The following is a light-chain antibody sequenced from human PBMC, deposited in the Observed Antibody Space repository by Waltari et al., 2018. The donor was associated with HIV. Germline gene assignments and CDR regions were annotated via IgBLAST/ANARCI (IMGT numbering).Light chain of an antibody. CDR1: TSNIGDTY. J-gene: IGLJ2*01. CDR3: GSWDSSLSALL. V-gene: IGLV1-51*01. CDR2: DNN. Sequence: QSVLTQPPSVSAAPGQKVTITCSGGTSNIGDTYVSWYQQFPGTAPKLLIYDNNKRPSGIPDRFSASKSGTSATLGITGLQTGDEAQYYCGSWDSSLSALLFGGGTKLTVL.